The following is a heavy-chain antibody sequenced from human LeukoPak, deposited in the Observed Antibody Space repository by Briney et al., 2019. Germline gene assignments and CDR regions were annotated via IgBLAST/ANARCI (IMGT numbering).Heavy chain of an antibody. CDR3: ARHMGPYDFWSSPSRPYFDY. D-gene: IGHD3-3*01. J-gene: IGHJ4*02. CDR2: IYYSGST. Sequence: SETLSLTCTVSGGSISSYSWSWIRQPPGKGLEWIGYIYYSGSTNYNPSLKSRVTISVDTSKNQFSLKLSSVTAADTAVYYCARHMGPYDFWSSPSRPYFDYWGQGTLVTVSS. CDR1: GGSISSYS. V-gene: IGHV4-59*08.